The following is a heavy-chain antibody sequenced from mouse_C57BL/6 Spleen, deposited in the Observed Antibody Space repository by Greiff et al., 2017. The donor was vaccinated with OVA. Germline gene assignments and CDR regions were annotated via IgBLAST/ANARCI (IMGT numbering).Heavy chain of an antibody. D-gene: IGHD1-1*01. Sequence: VQLQQSGAELVKPGASVKLSCTASGFNIKDYYMHWVKQRTEQGLEWIGRIDPEDGETKCAPKFQGKATITADTSSNTAYLQLSSLTSEDTAVYYCARTTTVVASDWYFDVWGTGTTVTVSS. V-gene: IGHV14-2*01. CDR3: ARTTTVVASDWYFDV. J-gene: IGHJ1*03. CDR1: GFNIKDYY. CDR2: IDPEDGET.